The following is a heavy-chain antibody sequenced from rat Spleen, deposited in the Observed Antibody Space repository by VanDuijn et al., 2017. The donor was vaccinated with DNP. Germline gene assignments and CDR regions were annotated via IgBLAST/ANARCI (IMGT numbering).Heavy chain of an antibody. Sequence: EVQLVESGGGLVQSGNSLTLSCAASGFIFSDYALAWVRQAPKKGLEWVATISYDGGSSDYRDSVKGRFTVSRHNAKSTLYLQMDSLRSEDTATYYCARDQGYWGQGVMVTVSS. CDR1: GFIFSDYA. V-gene: IGHV5-7*01. J-gene: IGHJ2*01. CDR2: ISYDGGSS. CDR3: ARDQGY.